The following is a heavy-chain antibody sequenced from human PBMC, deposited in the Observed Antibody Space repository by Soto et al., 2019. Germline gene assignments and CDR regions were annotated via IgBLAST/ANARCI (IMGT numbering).Heavy chain of an antibody. Sequence: GGSPRICCAACGVTVCSNYMSGVRQEPGKGLEWVSVIYSGGSTYYADSVKGRFTISRHNSKNTLYLQMNSLRAEDTAVYYCARQDGSDIVVVPAALDVWGKGTTVTVSS. CDR2: IYSGGST. CDR1: GVTVCSNY. CDR3: ARQDGSDIVVVPAALDV. V-gene: IGHV3-53*04. J-gene: IGHJ6*04. D-gene: IGHD2-2*01.